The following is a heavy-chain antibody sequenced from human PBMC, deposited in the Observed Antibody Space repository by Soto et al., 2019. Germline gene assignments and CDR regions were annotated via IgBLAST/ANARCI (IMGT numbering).Heavy chain of an antibody. CDR1: GYTFTGYY. V-gene: IGHV1-2*04. D-gene: IGHD5-12*01. J-gene: IGHJ4*02. CDR2: INPNSGGT. CDR3: ARTLEYSGYDYSY. Sequence: ASVKVSCKASGYTFTGYYMHWVRQAPGQGLEWMGWINPNSGGTNYEQKFQGWVTMTRDTSISTAYMELSRLRSDDTAVYYCARTLEYSGYDYSYWGQGTLVTVSS.